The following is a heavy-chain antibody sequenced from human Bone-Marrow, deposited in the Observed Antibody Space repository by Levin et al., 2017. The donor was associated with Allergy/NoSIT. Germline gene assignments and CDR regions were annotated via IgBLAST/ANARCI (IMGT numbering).Heavy chain of an antibody. CDR3: GRITTNEERISRGYGMDV. V-gene: IGHV3-21*01. CDR1: GFTFSTYS. CDR2: MNRDGSYI. J-gene: IGHJ6*02. D-gene: IGHD3-22*01. Sequence: GGSLRLSCAASGFTFSTYSMNWVRQAPGKGLEWVSAMNRDGSYIYYADSVKGRFTISRDNAKNSLYLQTNSLRAEDTAVYYCGRITTNEERISRGYGMDVWGLGTTVTVSS.